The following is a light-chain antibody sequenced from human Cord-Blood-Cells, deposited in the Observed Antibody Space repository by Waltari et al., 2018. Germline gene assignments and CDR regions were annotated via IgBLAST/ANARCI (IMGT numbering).Light chain of an antibody. J-gene: IGLJ1*01. CDR3: SSYTSSSTLAYV. CDR2: DVS. Sequence: QSALTRPASVSGSPGRPITISCTGTSSDVGAYNFVPWYQQHPGKAPKLMIYDVSNRPSGVSNRFSGSKSGNTASLTISGLQAEDEADYYCSSYTSSSTLAYVFGTGTKVTVL. CDR1: SSDVGAYNF. V-gene: IGLV2-14*01.